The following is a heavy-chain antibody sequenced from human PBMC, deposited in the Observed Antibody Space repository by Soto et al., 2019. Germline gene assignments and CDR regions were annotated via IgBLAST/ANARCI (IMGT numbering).Heavy chain of an antibody. J-gene: IGHJ6*02. CDR1: GDTFSSHT. CDR3: ARDEGGYNFGSDYGLDV. CDR2: VIPTLDIL. V-gene: IGHV1-69*08. D-gene: IGHD5-18*01. Sequence: QVQLVQSGAEVKRPGSSVKVSCKASGDTFSSHTIIAWVRQAPGQGLEWMGRVIPTLDILDYAQRFQDRGNITAETSTSTGYLELTSLTSEDTAIYYCARDEGGYNFGSDYGLDVWGQGTTVTVSS.